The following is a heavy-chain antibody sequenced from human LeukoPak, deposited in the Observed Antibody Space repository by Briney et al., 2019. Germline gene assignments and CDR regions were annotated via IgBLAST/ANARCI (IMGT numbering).Heavy chain of an antibody. D-gene: IGHD3-16*01. Sequence: PGGSLRLSCAASGFTFSNYGMHWVRQAPGKGLEWVAFIRYDGSSTYYADSVKGRFTISRDNSKNLLYLQMNSLRAEDTAVYYCARETSQKGAHYMDVWGKGTTVTISS. J-gene: IGHJ6*03. V-gene: IGHV3-30*02. CDR3: ARETSQKGAHYMDV. CDR1: GFTFSNYG. CDR2: IRYDGSST.